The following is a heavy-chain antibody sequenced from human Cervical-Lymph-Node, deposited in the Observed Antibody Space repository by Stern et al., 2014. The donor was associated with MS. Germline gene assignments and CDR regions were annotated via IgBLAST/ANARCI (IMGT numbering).Heavy chain of an antibody. J-gene: IGHJ6*02. V-gene: IGHV3-30*18. CDR1: GFTFSSYG. Sequence: VQLVESGGGVVQPGRSLRLSWAASGFTFSSYGMHWVRQAPGKGLEWVAVISYDGSNKYYADSVKGRFTISRDNSKNTLYLQMNSLRAEDTAVYYCAKSSSPSHYYYYGMDVWGQGTTVTVSS. D-gene: IGHD6-6*01. CDR3: AKSSSPSHYYYYGMDV. CDR2: ISYDGSNK.